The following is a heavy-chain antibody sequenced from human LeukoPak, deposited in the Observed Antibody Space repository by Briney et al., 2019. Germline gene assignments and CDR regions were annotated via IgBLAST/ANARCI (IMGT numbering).Heavy chain of an antibody. Sequence: PGRSLRLSCTASGFTFGDYAMSWVRQAPGKGLEWVGFIRSKAYGGTTEYAASVKGRFTISRDDSKSIAYLQMNSLKTEDTAVYYCTRVVSSSSFDYWGQGTLVTVSS. D-gene: IGHD6-6*01. CDR2: IRSKAYGGTT. J-gene: IGHJ4*02. V-gene: IGHV3-49*04. CDR3: TRVVSSSSFDY. CDR1: GFTFGDYA.